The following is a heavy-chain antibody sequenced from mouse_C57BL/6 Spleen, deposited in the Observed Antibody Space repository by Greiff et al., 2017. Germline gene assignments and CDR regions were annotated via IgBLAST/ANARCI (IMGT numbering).Heavy chain of an antibody. CDR2: INPNNGGT. J-gene: IGHJ1*03. D-gene: IGHD1-1*01. Sequence: EVQLQQSGPELVKPGASVKISCKASGYTFTDYYMNWVKQSHGKSLEWIGDINPNNGGTSYNQKFKGKATLTVDKSSSTAYMELRSLTSEDSAVYYCAGGSRHYWYFDVWGTGTTVTVSS. CDR1: GYTFTDYY. CDR3: AGGSRHYWYFDV. V-gene: IGHV1-26*01.